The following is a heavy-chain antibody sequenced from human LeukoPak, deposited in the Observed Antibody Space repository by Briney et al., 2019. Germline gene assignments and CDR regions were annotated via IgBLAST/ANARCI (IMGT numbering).Heavy chain of an antibody. D-gene: IGHD2-2*02. V-gene: IGHV3-23*01. J-gene: IGHJ5*02. Sequence: GGSLRLSCAASGFTFSSYAMSWVRQAPGKGLEWVSAISGSGGSTYYADSVKGRFTISRDNSKNTLYLQMNSLRAEDTAVYYCAKDESGYCSSASCYKWFDPWGQGTLVTVSS. CDR2: ISGSGGST. CDR3: AKDESGYCSSASCYKWFDP. CDR1: GFTFSSYA.